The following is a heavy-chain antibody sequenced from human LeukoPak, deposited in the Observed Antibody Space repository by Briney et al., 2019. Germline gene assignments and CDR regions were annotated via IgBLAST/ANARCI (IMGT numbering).Heavy chain of an antibody. CDR2: IYYSGST. J-gene: IGHJ4*02. CDR3: ARGSSGWSYYFDY. D-gene: IGHD6-19*01. Sequence: SETLSLTCTVSGGSISSSSYYGRWIRQPPGKGREWIGSIYYSGSTYYNPSLKSRVTISVDTSKNQFSLKLSSVTAADTAVYYCARGSSGWSYYFDYWGQGTLVTVSS. V-gene: IGHV4-39*01. CDR1: GGSISSSSYY.